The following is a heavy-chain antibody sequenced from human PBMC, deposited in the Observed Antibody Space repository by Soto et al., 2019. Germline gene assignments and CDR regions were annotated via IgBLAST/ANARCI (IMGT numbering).Heavy chain of an antibody. CDR2: ISYDGITK. Sequence: PGGSLRLSCAASGFTFSSYGMNWVRQAPGKGLEWVALISYDGITKYYADSVKGRFTISRDNSKNTQYLQMNSLKTEDTAVYYCTTVRHGSAFDIWGQGTMVTVSS. J-gene: IGHJ3*02. CDR1: GFTFSSYG. V-gene: IGHV3-30*03. CDR3: TTVRHGSAFDI.